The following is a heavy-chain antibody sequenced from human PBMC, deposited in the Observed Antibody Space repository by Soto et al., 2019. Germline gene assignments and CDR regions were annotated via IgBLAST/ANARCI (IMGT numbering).Heavy chain of an antibody. J-gene: IGHJ3*02. CDR2: IYPGDSDT. CDR1: GYSFTSYW. CDR3: ASRTNDYGDPDAFDI. D-gene: IGHD4-17*01. Sequence: PGESLKISCKGSGYSFTSYWIGWVRQMRGKGLEWMGIIYPGDSDTRYSPSFQGQVTISADKSISTAYLQWSSLKASDTAMYSCASRTNDYGDPDAFDIWGQGTMVTVSS. V-gene: IGHV5-51*01.